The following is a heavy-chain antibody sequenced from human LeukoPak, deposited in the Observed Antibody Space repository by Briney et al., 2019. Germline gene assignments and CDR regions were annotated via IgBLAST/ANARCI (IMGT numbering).Heavy chain of an antibody. CDR1: GFTFSSYA. CDR3: ARFTRYCSSTSCLNHDY. J-gene: IGHJ4*02. Sequence: GGSLRLSCAASGFTFSSYAMNWVRQAPGKGLEWVSTISNSGDRTYYADSVKGRFTISRDNSKNTLYLQMNSLRTEDTAVYYCARFTRYCSSTSCLNHDYWGQGTLVTVSS. D-gene: IGHD2-2*01. CDR2: ISNSGDRT. V-gene: IGHV3-23*01.